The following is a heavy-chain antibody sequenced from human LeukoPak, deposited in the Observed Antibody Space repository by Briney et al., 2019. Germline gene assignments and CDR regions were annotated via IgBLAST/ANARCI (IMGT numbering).Heavy chain of an antibody. CDR1: GGFNTHYY. V-gene: IGHV4-59*01. D-gene: IGHD6-13*01. Sequence: SETLSLTCSVSGGFNTHYYWSWIRQPPGKGLEWIGYIYYSGSTNYNPSLKSRVTISVDTSKNQFSLKLSSVTAADTAVYYCARDPIAGGIWGQGTLVTVSS. CDR3: ARDPIAGGI. J-gene: IGHJ4*02. CDR2: IYYSGST.